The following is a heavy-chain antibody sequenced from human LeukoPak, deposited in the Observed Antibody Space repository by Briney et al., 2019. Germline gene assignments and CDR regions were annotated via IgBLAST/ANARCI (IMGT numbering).Heavy chain of an antibody. V-gene: IGHV4-39*07. D-gene: IGHD3-22*01. CDR1: GGSISSNSYY. CDR3: AREGYYYDSSGYYPLDY. CDR2: IYYSGST. J-gene: IGHJ4*02. Sequence: SETLSLTCTVSGGSISSNSYYWGWIRQPPGKGLEWIGSIYYSGSTYYNPSLKSRVTISVDTSKNQFSLKLSSVTAADTAVYYCAREGYYYDSSGYYPLDYWGQGTLVTVSS.